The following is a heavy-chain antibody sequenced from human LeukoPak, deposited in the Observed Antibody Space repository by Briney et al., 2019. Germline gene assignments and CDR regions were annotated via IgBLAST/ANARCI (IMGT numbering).Heavy chain of an antibody. CDR1: GGSISSGGYY. D-gene: IGHD6-13*01. J-gene: IGHJ4*02. CDR2: IYHSGST. Sequence: SQTLSLTCTVSGGSISSGGYYWSWIRQPPGKGLEWIGYIYHSGSTYYNPSLKSRVTISVDRSKNQFSLKLSSVTAADTAVYYCARERGSSSWHDYWGQGTLVTVSS. CDR3: ARERGSSSWHDY. V-gene: IGHV4-30-2*01.